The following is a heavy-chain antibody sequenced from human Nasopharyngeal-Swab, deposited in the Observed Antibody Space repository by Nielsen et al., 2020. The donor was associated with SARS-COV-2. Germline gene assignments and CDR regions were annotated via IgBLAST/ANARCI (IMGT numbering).Heavy chain of an antibody. CDR3: ARHLPVQQLVDY. J-gene: IGHJ4*02. Sequence: GESLKISCKGSGYSFTSYWISWVRQMPGKGLEWMGRIDPSDSYTNYSPSFQGHVTISADKSIRTAYLQWSSLKASDTAMYYCARHLPVQQLVDYWGQGTLVTVS. CDR1: GYSFTSYW. V-gene: IGHV5-10-1*01. CDR2: IDPSDSYT. D-gene: IGHD6-13*01.